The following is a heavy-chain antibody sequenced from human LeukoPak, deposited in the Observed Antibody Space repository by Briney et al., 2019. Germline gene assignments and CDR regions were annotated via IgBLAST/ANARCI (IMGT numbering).Heavy chain of an antibody. D-gene: IGHD6-13*01. V-gene: IGHV1-2*02. CDR1: GYTFTSYG. Sequence: AAVKVSCKASGYTFTSYGISWVRQAPGQGLEWMGWINSNSGGINYAQKFQGRVTMTRDTSISTAYMELSRLRSDDTAVYYCACIAAAGTHIDYWGQGTLVTVSS. CDR3: ACIAAAGTHIDY. CDR2: INSNSGGI. J-gene: IGHJ4*02.